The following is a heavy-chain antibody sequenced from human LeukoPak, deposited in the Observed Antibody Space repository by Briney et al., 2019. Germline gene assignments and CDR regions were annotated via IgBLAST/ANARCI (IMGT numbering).Heavy chain of an antibody. D-gene: IGHD4-23*01. Sequence: GGSLRLSCAASGFTFSSSAMSWVRQAPGKGLEWVSSISGSGSGGSTYYADSVKGRFTISRDDSKNTLYLQMNSLRAEDTAVYYCAKDHGLIGGGDAFDIWGQGTMVTVSS. J-gene: IGHJ3*02. CDR2: ISGSGSGGST. CDR1: GFTFSSSA. V-gene: IGHV3-23*01. CDR3: AKDHGLIGGGDAFDI.